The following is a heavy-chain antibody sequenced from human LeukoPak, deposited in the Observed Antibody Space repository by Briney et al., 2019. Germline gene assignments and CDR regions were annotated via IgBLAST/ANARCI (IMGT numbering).Heavy chain of an antibody. D-gene: IGHD4-17*01. CDR1: GFTFSDSW. CDR3: AKDMHGDYRYFDL. J-gene: IGHJ2*01. Sequence: GGSLRLSCAASGFTFSDSWMSWVRQAPGKGLEGVANMNQDGSAKDYVDSVKGRFTISRDNAKNSLYLQMNSLRAEDTALYYCAKDMHGDYRYFDLWGRGTLVTVSS. CDR2: MNQDGSAK. V-gene: IGHV3-7*03.